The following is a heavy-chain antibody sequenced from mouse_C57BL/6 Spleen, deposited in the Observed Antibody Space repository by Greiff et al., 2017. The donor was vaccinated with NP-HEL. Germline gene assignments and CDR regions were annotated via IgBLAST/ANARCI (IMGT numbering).Heavy chain of an antibody. CDR2: IRLKSDNYAT. Sequence: EVKLMESGGGLVQPGGSMKLSCVASGFTFSNYWMNWVRQSPEKGLEWVAQIRLKSDNYATHYAESVKGRFTISRDDSKSSVYLQMNNLRAEDTGIYYCTGGYYGSSPYAMDYWGQGTSVTVSS. J-gene: IGHJ4*01. CDR3: TGGYYGSSPYAMDY. CDR1: GFTFSNYW. D-gene: IGHD1-1*01. V-gene: IGHV6-3*01.